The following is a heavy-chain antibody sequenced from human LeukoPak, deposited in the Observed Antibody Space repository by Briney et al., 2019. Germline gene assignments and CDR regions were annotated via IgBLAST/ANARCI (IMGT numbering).Heavy chain of an antibody. Sequence: GGSLRLSCAASGFTFSSYAMHWVRQAPGKGLEYVSAISSNGGSTYYANSVKGRFTISRDNSKNTLYLQMGSLRAEDMAVYYCARGRLDVLRFLEWPKPPMDVWGKGTTVTVSS. CDR1: GFTFSSYA. V-gene: IGHV3-64*01. CDR2: ISSNGGST. J-gene: IGHJ6*04. D-gene: IGHD3-3*01. CDR3: ARGRLDVLRFLEWPKPPMDV.